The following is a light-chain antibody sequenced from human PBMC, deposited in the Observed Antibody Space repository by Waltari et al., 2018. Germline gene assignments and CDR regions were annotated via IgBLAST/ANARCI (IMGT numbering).Light chain of an antibody. CDR1: QSVSRT. CDR2: DAS. V-gene: IGKV3-20*01. CDR3: QKYETLPAT. Sequence: EIVLTQSPDTLSLSPGERATLSCRASQSVSRTLAWYQQKPGQAPRLLIYDASTRATGIPDRFSGSGSGTDFSLTISRVEPEDFAVYYCQKYETLPATFGQGTKVEIK. J-gene: IGKJ1*01.